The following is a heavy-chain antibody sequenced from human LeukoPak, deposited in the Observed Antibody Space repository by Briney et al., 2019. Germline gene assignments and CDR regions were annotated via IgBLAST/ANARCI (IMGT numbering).Heavy chain of an antibody. CDR1: GGSISSYY. V-gene: IGHV4-59*01. Sequence: SETLSLTCTVSGGSISSYYWSWIRQPPGKGLEWIGYIYYSGSTNYNPSLKSRVTISVDTSKNQFSLKLSSVTAADTAVCYCASSKKGYYFDYWGQGTLVTVSS. CDR3: ASSKKGYYFDY. CDR2: IYYSGST. J-gene: IGHJ4*02.